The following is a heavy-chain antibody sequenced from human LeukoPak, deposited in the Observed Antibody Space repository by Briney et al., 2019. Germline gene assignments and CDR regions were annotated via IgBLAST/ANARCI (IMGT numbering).Heavy chain of an antibody. Sequence: GGSLRLSCAASGFTFSSYAMSWVRQAPGKGLEWVSAISGSGGSTYYADSVKGRFTISRDNSKNTLYLQMNSLRAEDTAVYYSARDPGGWSFGSWGQGTLVTVSS. CDR3: ARDPGGWSFGS. D-gene: IGHD6-19*01. J-gene: IGHJ4*02. CDR1: GFTFSSYA. V-gene: IGHV3-23*01. CDR2: ISGSGGST.